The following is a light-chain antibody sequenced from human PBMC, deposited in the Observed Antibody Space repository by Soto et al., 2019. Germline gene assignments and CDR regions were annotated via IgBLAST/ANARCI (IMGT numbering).Light chain of an antibody. CDR2: AAS. Sequence: IQLTQSPSSLYASVGDRVTITCRASQAIRTALGWYQQRPGKVPKLLIYAASILQSGVPSRFSGSGSGTDFTLTISSLQPEDFATYYCLLDFRYFWAFGQGTKVDIK. V-gene: IGKV1-6*01. J-gene: IGKJ1*01. CDR3: LLDFRYFWA. CDR1: QAIRTA.